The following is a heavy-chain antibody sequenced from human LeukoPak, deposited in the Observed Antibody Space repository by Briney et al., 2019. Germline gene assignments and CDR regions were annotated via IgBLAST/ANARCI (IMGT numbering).Heavy chain of an antibody. V-gene: IGHV4-34*01. CDR1: GGSFSGYY. CDR3: AEKYYDILTGYWFDP. J-gene: IGHJ5*02. D-gene: IGHD3-9*01. CDR2: INHSGST. Sequence: SETLSLTCAVYGGSFSGYYWSWIRQPPGKGLEWIGEINHSGSTNYNPSLKSRVTMSVDTSKNQFSLKLSSVTAADTAVYYCAEKYYDILTGYWFDPWGQGTLVTVSS.